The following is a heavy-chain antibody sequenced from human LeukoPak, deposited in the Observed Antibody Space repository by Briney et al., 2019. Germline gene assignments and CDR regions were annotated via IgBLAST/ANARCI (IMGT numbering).Heavy chain of an antibody. J-gene: IGHJ4*02. CDR1: GFTFGDYA. D-gene: IGHD5-18*01. Sequence: GGSLRLSCTASGFTFGDYAMSWVRQAPGKGLEWVGFIRSKAYGGTTEYAASVKGRFTISRDDSKSIAYLQMNSLKTADTAVYYCTRDRTGYSYGYGSTSAFDYWGQGTLVTVSS. CDR3: TRDRTGYSYGYGSTSAFDY. V-gene: IGHV3-49*04. CDR2: IRSKAYGGTT.